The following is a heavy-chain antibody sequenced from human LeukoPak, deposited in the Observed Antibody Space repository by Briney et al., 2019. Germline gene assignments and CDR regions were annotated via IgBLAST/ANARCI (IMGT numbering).Heavy chain of an antibody. CDR3: ARVRYSGSHLLDY. D-gene: IGHD1-26*01. CDR1: GYTFTGYY. J-gene: IGHJ4*02. CDR2: INPNSGGT. Sequence: ASVKVSCKASGYTFTGYYLHWVRQAPGQGLEWMGWINPNSGGTNYAQKSQGRVTMTRDTSISTAYMELSRLRSDDTAVYYCARVRYSGSHLLDYWGQGTLVTVSS. V-gene: IGHV1-2*02.